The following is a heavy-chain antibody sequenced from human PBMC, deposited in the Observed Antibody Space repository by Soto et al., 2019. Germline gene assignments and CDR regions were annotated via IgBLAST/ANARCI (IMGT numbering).Heavy chain of an antibody. CDR1: GLRFSNYG. CDR3: ATPVVDPRLVVRLSHCYY. J-gene: IGHJ4*02. Sequence: GWSLKLSCAASGLRFSNYGMSWVRFAPGKGLEWVSGISDDATVTDYIDSVRGRFTISRDNTKSMLFLQMERLRKEETPVYSCATPVVDPRLVVRLSHCYYWGQ. D-gene: IGHD2-15*01. V-gene: IGHV3-23*01. CDR2: ISDDATVT.